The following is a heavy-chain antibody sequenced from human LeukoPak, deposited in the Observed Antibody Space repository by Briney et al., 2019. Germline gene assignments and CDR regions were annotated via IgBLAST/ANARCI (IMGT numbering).Heavy chain of an antibody. CDR3: ARGRFPNYYYYMDV. J-gene: IGHJ6*03. V-gene: IGHV3-30*02. D-gene: IGHD3-10*01. CDR2: IRYDGSNK. CDR1: GFTFSSYG. Sequence: PGGSLRLSCAASGFTFSSYGMHWVRQAPGKGLEWVAFIRYDGSNKYYADSVKGRFTISRDNSKNTLYLQMNSLRAEDTALYYCARGRFPNYYYYMDVWGKGTTVTVSS.